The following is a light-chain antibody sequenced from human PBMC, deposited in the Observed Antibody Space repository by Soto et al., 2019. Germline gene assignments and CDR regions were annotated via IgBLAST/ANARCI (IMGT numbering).Light chain of an antibody. J-gene: IGLJ1*01. Sequence: QSALTQPASVSGSPGQSITISCTGTSSDVGGYNYVSWYQQHPGKAPKLMIYDVSDRPSGVSNRFSGSKSGNTASLTISGLQAEDEADYYCPSYTSGFYDFATGTKVTV. V-gene: IGLV2-14*01. CDR2: DVS. CDR3: PSYTSGFYD. CDR1: SSDVGGYNY.